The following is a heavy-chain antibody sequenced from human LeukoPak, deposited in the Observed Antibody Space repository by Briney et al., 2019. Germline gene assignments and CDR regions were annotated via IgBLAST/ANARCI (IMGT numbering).Heavy chain of an antibody. D-gene: IGHD3-22*01. V-gene: IGHV4-39*07. J-gene: IGHJ5*02. CDR2: IYYSGST. Sequence: SETLSLTCTVSGGSISSSSYYWGWIRQPPGKGLEWIGSIYYSGSTYYNPSLKSRVTISIDTSKNQFSLKLSSVTAADTAVYYCARGPRGTMISFDPWGQGTLVTVSS. CDR1: GGSISSSSYY. CDR3: ARGPRGTMISFDP.